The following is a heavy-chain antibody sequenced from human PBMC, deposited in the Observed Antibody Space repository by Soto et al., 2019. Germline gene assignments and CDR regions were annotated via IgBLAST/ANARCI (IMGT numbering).Heavy chain of an antibody. CDR1: GGSISSGGYY. CDR3: ARDRADSSGWYHDAFDI. D-gene: IGHD6-19*01. CDR2: IYYSGST. Sequence: QVQLQESGPGLVKPSQTLSLTCTVSGGSISSGGYYWSWIRQHLGKGLEWIGYIYYSGSTYYNPSLKSRVTISVDTSKNQFSLKLSSVTAADTAVYYCARDRADSSGWYHDAFDIWGQGTMVTVSS. V-gene: IGHV4-31*03. J-gene: IGHJ3*02.